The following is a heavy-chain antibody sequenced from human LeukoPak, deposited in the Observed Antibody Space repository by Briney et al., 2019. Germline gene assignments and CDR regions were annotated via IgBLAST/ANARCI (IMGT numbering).Heavy chain of an antibody. V-gene: IGHV3-53*01. Sequence: PGGSLRLSCAASGFTFSSYSMNWVRQAPGKGLEWVSIVYSDDTTHYELYADSVKGRFTISRDNSKNTLYLQMDSLRAEDTAVYHCAREWTEAGLRWYYFDYWGQGTLVTVSS. CDR2: VYSDDTT. CDR3: AREWTEAGLRWYYFDY. D-gene: IGHD4-23*01. J-gene: IGHJ4*02. CDR1: GFTFSSYS.